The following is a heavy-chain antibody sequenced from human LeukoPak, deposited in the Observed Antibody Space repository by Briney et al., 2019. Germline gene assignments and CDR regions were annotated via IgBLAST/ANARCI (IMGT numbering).Heavy chain of an antibody. V-gene: IGHV3-48*01. D-gene: IGHD6-19*01. CDR2: ISSSSSTI. CDR3: ARAEFSGCFDY. J-gene: IGHJ4*02. Sequence: GGSLRLSCAASGFTFSSYSMNWVRQAPGKGLEWVSYISSSSSTIYYADSVKGRFTISRDNAKNSLYLQMNSVRAEDTAVYYCARAEFSGCFDYWGQGTLVTVSS. CDR1: GFTFSSYS.